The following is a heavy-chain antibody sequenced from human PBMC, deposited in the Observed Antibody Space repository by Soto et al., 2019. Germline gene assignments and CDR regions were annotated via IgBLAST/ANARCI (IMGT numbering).Heavy chain of an antibody. V-gene: IGHV3-21*01. D-gene: IGHD2-21*02. CDR1: GFTFSSYS. CDR3: ARDPEYCGGDCYPQRGEYYYGMDV. CDR2: ISSSSSYI. Sequence: PGGSLRLSCAASGFTFSSYSMNWVRQAPGKGLEWVSSISSSSSYIYYADSVKGRFTISRDNAKNSLYLQMNSLRAEDTAVYYCARDPEYCGGDCYPQRGEYYYGMDVWGQGTTVTVSS. J-gene: IGHJ6*02.